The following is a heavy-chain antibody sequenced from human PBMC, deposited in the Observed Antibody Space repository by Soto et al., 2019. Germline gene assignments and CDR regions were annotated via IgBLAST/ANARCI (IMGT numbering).Heavy chain of an antibody. CDR1: GFTFSSYA. V-gene: IGHV3-23*01. Sequence: PGGSLRLSCAASGFTFSSYAMSWVRQAPGKGLEWVSAISGSGGSTYYADSVKGRFTISRDNSKNTLYLQMNSLRAEDTAVYYCAKGIGYYDFWSGYQNWGQGTLVTVSS. J-gene: IGHJ4*02. D-gene: IGHD3-3*01. CDR3: AKGIGYYDFWSGYQN. CDR2: ISGSGGST.